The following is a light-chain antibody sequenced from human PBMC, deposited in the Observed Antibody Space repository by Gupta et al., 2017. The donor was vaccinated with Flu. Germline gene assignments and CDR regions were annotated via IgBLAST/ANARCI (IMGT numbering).Light chain of an antibody. CDR1: QNISTW. Sequence: DIQMTQSPSTLSASVGDRVTITCRASQNISTWLAWYQQKPGKAPNLLIFKASNVETGVPSRFSGSGYGTEFTLAISSRQPDDFANYYCQQDKSLWTFGQGTKVEIK. V-gene: IGKV1-5*03. CDR2: KAS. J-gene: IGKJ1*01. CDR3: QQDKSLWT.